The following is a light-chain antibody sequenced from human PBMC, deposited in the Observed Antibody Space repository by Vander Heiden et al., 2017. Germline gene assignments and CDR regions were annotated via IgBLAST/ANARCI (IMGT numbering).Light chain of an antibody. J-gene: IGLJ2*01. V-gene: IGLV3-25*03. CDR2: KDS. CDR3: QSADSSMEVV. Sequence: SSELTQPPSVSVSPGQPARLTCSGDALPKQYAYWYQQKPGQAAVLVIYKDSERPSGIPERFSGSSSVTTVTLTISGVQAEDEADYYCQSADSSMEVVFGGGTKLTVL. CDR1: ALPKQY.